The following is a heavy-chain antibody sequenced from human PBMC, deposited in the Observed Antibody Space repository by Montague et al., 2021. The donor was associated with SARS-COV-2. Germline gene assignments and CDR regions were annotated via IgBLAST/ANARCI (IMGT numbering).Heavy chain of an antibody. CDR2: IYYSGST. Sequence: SETLSLTCTVSGGSISSSSYYWGWIRQPPGKGLEWIGSIYYSGSTYYNPSLKSRVTLSVDTSKNQFSLKLSSVTAADTAVYYCARQSVNYYDSSGYPFDYWGQGTLVTVSS. D-gene: IGHD3-22*01. CDR3: ARQSVNYYDSSGYPFDY. CDR1: GGSISSSSYY. J-gene: IGHJ4*02. V-gene: IGHV4-39*01.